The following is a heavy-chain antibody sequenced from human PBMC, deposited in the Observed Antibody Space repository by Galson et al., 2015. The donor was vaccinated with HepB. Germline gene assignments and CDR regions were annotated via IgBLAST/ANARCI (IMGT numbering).Heavy chain of an antibody. D-gene: IGHD3-10*01. Sequence: SLRLSCAASGFTFSSYWMHWVRQAPGKGLVWVSRINSDGSSTSYADSVKGRFTISRDNAKNTLYLQMNSLRAEDTAVYYCAREAIVRGKGFDYWGQGTLVTVSS. CDR3: AREAIVRGKGFDY. J-gene: IGHJ4*02. V-gene: IGHV3-74*01. CDR2: INSDGSST. CDR1: GFTFSSYW.